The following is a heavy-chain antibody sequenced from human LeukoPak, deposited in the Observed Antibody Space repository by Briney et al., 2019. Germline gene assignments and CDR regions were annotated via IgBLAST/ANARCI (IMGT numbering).Heavy chain of an antibody. Sequence: PSETLSLTCAVSGYSFSNGYYWGWIRQPPGKVLECIGSIYRSGSTYYNPSLKSRVTMSVDTSKNQFSLKLTSVTAADTAIYNGARGSFIVGATTRAFVGIDNWGQRTLVTVSS. V-gene: IGHV4-38-2*01. CDR2: IYRSGST. D-gene: IGHD1-26*01. CDR1: GYSFSNGYY. CDR3: ARGSFIVGATTRAFVGIDN. J-gene: IGHJ4*02.